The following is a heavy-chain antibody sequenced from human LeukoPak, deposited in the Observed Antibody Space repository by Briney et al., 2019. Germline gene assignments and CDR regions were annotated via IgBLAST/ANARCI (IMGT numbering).Heavy chain of an antibody. CDR2: NYPADSDT. CDR3: ARQQNYFDY. D-gene: IGHD2/OR15-2a*01. Sequence: GKSVQISCKGSGYSFTSYWIGWVRQMPGEGLEWMGINYPADSDTRYSPSFQGQVTISADKSISAACLQWTSLNASDTDMYYCARQQNYFDYWGQGTLVTVSS. J-gene: IGHJ4*02. CDR1: GYSFTSYW. V-gene: IGHV5-51*01.